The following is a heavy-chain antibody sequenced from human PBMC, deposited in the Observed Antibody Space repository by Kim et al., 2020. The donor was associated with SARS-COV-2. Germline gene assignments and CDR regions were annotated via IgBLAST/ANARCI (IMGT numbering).Heavy chain of an antibody. CDR1: GASISGSNW. D-gene: IGHD5-18*01. J-gene: IGHJ4*02. Sequence: SETLSLTCAVSGASISGSNWWTWVRQSPGKGLDWIGEVFHSGSTNYNSSLKSRVIISPDKSRNEFSLKLNSVTAADTAMYYCATRDAILGYPIWGQGTLVTVSS. V-gene: IGHV4-4*02. CDR3: ATRDAILGYPI. CDR2: VFHSGST.